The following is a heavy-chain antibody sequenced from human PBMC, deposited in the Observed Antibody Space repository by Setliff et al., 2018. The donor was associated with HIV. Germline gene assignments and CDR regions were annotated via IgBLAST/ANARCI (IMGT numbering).Heavy chain of an antibody. CDR2: IYYSGST. J-gene: IGHJ3*02. CDR1: GGSISSYY. D-gene: IGHD3-3*01. V-gene: IGHV4-59*01. CDR3: ARDVSLESTVVTAFDI. Sequence: PSETLSLTCTVSGGSISSYYWSWIRQPPGKGLEWIGYIYYSGSTNYNPSLKSRVTISVDTSENQFSLKLSSVTAADTAVYYCARDVSLESTVVTAFDIWGQGTMVTVSS.